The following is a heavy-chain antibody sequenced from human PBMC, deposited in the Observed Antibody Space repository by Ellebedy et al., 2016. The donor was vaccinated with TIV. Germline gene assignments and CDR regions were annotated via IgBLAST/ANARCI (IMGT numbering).Heavy chain of an antibody. CDR2: TSYFGYT. CDR1: GGSISSYY. V-gene: IGHV4-59*01. CDR3: ARAYGEFESFDY. Sequence: SETLSLTXTVSGGSISSYYWSWIRQLPGKGLEWIGHTSYFGYTNHNPSLKSRVTISLDTPKNHFSLKLTSVTPADTAVYYCARAYGEFESFDYWGQGTLVTVSS. J-gene: IGHJ4*02. D-gene: IGHD4-17*01.